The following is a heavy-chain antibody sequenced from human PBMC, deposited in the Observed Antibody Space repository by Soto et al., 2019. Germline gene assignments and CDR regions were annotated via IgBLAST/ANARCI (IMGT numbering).Heavy chain of an antibody. V-gene: IGHV4-59*12. CDR2: VYYSGNT. Sequence: SETLSLTCTISDGSISSYYWSWIRQPPGKALEWIGYVYYSGNTNYSPSLKSRVTISVDPSKNQFSLKLTSVTAADTAVYYCARDKITGRFDYWGQGTLVTVSS. J-gene: IGHJ4*02. D-gene: IGHD2-8*02. CDR3: ARDKITGRFDY. CDR1: DGSISSYY.